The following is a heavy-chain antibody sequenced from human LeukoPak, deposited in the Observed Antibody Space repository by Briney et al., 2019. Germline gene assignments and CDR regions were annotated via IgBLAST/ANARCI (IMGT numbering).Heavy chain of an antibody. V-gene: IGHV4-38-2*02. CDR1: GYSISNGHY. D-gene: IGHD5-18*01. CDR2: ISHTGSS. CDR3: ARRWIQLWLDWFDP. J-gene: IGHJ5*02. Sequence: SETLSLTCTVSGYSISNGHYWGWIRQPPGKGLEWIGSISHTGSSYYNPSLKSRVTISVDTSKNQFSLKLSSVTAADTAVYYCARRWIQLWLDWFDPWGQGTLVTVSS.